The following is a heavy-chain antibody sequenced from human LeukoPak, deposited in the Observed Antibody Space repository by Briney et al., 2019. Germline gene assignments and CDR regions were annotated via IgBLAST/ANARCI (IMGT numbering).Heavy chain of an antibody. V-gene: IGHV4-34*01. CDR1: GGSFSGYY. D-gene: IGHD3-10*01. J-gene: IGHJ6*02. Sequence: PSETLSLTCAVHGGSFSGYYWSWIRQPPGKGLEWIGEINHSGSTNYNPSLKSRVTISVDTSKNQFSLKLSSVTAADTAVYYCARSRTMVRGVWYYYYGMDVWGQGTTVTVSS. CDR2: INHSGST. CDR3: ARSRTMVRGVWYYYYGMDV.